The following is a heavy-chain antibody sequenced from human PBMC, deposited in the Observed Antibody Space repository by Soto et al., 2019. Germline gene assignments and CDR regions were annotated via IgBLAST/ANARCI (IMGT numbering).Heavy chain of an antibody. J-gene: IGHJ4*01. CDR2: INNDGSNT. V-gene: IGHV3-74*01. CDR1: GFIFNNYW. D-gene: IGHD1-1*01. CDR3: ARGNSGPDY. Sequence: VGSLRLSCAASGFIFNNYWMHCVRHAPGKGLVWVARINNDGSNTVYAGSLEGRFTASRDNAKNTLYLQLNSLRAEDTAVYYCARGNSGPDYWGQGTLVTVS.